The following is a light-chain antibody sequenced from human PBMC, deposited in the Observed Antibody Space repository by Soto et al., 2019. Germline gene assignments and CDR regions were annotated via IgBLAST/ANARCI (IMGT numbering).Light chain of an antibody. V-gene: IGLV2-23*01. J-gene: IGLJ2*01. CDR3: CSYAGSSTYVV. Sequence: QSVLTQPASVSGSPGQSITISCTGTSSDVGSYSLVSWYQQHPGKAPKLMIYEGSQRPSGVSNRFSGSKSGNTASLTISGLQAEDEADYYCCSYAGSSTYVVFGGGTKLTVL. CDR2: EGS. CDR1: SSDVGSYSL.